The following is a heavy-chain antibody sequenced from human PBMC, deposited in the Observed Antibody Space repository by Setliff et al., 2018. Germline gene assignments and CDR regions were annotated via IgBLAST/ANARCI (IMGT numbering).Heavy chain of an antibody. D-gene: IGHD6-19*01. J-gene: IGHJ4*02. V-gene: IGHV1-69*05. CDR1: GGTFSSYA. CDR2: IIPIFGTA. Sequence: SVKVSCKASGGTFSSYAISWVRQAPGQGLEWMGGIIPIFGTANYAQKFQDRVTMTIDTSATTVYMELKSLRSDDTAVYYCVRSSAPQVVLAADFDFWGQGTPVTVSS. CDR3: VRSSAPQVVLAADFDF.